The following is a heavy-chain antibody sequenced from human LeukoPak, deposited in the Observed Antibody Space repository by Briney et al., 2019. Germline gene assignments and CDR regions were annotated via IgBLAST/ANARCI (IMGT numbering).Heavy chain of an antibody. Sequence: GGSLRLSCAASGFTFSSYWMSWVRQAPGKGLEWVANIKQDGSEKYYVDSVKGRFTISRDNAKNSLYLQMNSLRAEDTAVYYCARDYDSSGYYYGSTRSDAFDIWGQGTMVTVSS. CDR3: ARDYDSSGYYYGSTRSDAFDI. CDR2: IKQDGSEK. D-gene: IGHD3-22*01. V-gene: IGHV3-7*01. CDR1: GFTFSSYW. J-gene: IGHJ3*02.